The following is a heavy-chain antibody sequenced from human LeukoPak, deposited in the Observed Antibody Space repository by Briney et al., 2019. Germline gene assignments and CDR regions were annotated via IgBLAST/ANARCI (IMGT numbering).Heavy chain of an antibody. D-gene: IGHD5-12*01. CDR3: ARRGSGTGYWYFDL. V-gene: IGHV3-11*06. J-gene: IGHJ2*01. CDR2: ISSSSSYT. Sequence: GGSLRLSCAASGFTFSAYGMHWIRQAPGKGLEWVSYISSSSSYTNYADSVKGRFTISRDNAKNSLYLQMNSLRAEDTAVYYCARRGSGTGYWYFDLWGRGTLLTVSS. CDR1: GFTFSAYG.